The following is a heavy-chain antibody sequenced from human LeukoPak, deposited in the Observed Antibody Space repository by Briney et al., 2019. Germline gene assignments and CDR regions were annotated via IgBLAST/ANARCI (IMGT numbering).Heavy chain of an antibody. CDR2: IPYDGSNN. D-gene: IGHD2-15*01. Sequence: GGSLRLSCAASGFTFSSFGLHWVRQAPGKGLEWVAFIPYDGSNNYYADSVKGRFTIYRDNSKHSMYLQMNNLRAKHTPMSDCAKALPTPDYYYYTDVWGKGTTVTVSS. CDR3: AKALPTPDYYYYTDV. V-gene: IGHV3-30*02. J-gene: IGHJ6*03. CDR1: GFTFSSFG.